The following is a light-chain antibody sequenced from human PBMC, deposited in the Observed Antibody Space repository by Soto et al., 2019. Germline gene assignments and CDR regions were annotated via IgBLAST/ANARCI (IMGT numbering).Light chain of an antibody. V-gene: IGKV3-11*01. CDR2: DAS. J-gene: IGKJ5*01. Sequence: EIVFTQSRATPSLSPGEIATLSCRASQSVSSYLAWYQQKPGQAPRLLIYDASNRATGIPARFSGSGSGTDFTLTISSLEPEDFAVYYCQQRSNWPPITFGQGTRLEIK. CDR3: QQRSNWPPIT. CDR1: QSVSSY.